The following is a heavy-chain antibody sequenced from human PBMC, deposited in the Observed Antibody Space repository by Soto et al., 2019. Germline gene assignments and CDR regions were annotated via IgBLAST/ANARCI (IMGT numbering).Heavy chain of an antibody. J-gene: IGHJ6*02. CDR2: IDPSDSYT. Sequence: GESLKISCKGSGYSFTSYRISWVRQMPGKGLEWMGRIDPSDSYTNYSPSFQGHVTTSADKSISTAYLQWSSLKASDTAMYYCARLFFGVVIGSPDYYYGMDVWGQGTTVTVSS. CDR3: ARLFFGVVIGSPDYYYGMDV. CDR1: GYSFTSYR. D-gene: IGHD3-3*01. V-gene: IGHV5-10-1*01.